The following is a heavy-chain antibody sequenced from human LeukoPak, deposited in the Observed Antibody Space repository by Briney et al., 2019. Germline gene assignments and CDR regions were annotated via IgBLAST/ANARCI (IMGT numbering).Heavy chain of an antibody. CDR2: ISGSGGST. D-gene: IGHD4-17*01. CDR3: AKLYGDYPQYYYYYYYMDV. Sequence: PGGSLRLSCAASGFTFSSYGMSWVRQAPGKGLEWVSAISGSGGSTYYADSVKGRFTISRDNSKNTLYLQMNSLRAEDTAVYYCAKLYGDYPQYYYYYYYMDVWGKGTTVTISS. CDR1: GFTFSSYG. V-gene: IGHV3-23*01. J-gene: IGHJ6*03.